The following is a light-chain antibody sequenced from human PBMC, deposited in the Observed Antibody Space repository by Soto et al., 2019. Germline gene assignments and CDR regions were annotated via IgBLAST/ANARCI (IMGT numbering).Light chain of an antibody. V-gene: IGKV3-15*01. CDR1: QSISTN. Sequence: EIVMTQSPATLSVSPGERATLSCRASQSISTNLAWYQQKPGQVPRLLISGASTRATGIAARFSGSGSGTEFTLTISSLQSEDFAVYYCQHYNNWPPWTFGQGTKVDIK. CDR2: GAS. CDR3: QHYNNWPPWT. J-gene: IGKJ1*01.